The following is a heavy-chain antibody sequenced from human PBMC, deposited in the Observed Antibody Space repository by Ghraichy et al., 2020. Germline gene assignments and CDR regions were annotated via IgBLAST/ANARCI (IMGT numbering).Heavy chain of an antibody. CDR3: ARDYTIFSFGEGGFLDY. D-gene: IGHD3-9*01. CDR1: GFTFSSYA. V-gene: IGHV3-30-3*01. CDR2: ISYDGSNK. J-gene: IGHJ4*02. Sequence: SLRLSCAASGFTFSSYAMHWVRQAPGKGLEWVAVISYDGSNKYYADSVKGRFTISRDNSKNTLYLQMNSLRAEDTAVYYCARDYTIFSFGEGGFLDYWGQGTLVTVSS.